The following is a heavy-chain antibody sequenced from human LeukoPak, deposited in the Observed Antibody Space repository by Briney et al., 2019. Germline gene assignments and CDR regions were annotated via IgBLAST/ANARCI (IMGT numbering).Heavy chain of an antibody. CDR3: AKNHYFPGDLDF. CDR2: ISGSGGST. CDR1: GLTFSNYA. Sequence: GGSLRLSCAVSGLTFSNYAMSWVRQAPGKGLEWVSAISGSGGSTYYADSVKGRFTISRDNSKNTLYLQMNSLRAEDTAVYYCAKNHYFPGDLDFWGQGTLVTVSS. V-gene: IGHV3-23*01. J-gene: IGHJ4*02. D-gene: IGHD7-27*01.